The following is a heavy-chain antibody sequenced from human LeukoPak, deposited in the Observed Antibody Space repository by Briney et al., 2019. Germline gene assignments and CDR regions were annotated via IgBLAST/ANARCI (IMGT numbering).Heavy chain of an antibody. D-gene: IGHD2-15*01. CDR3: ARDGSSTSCYDGGTCYSEDY. Sequence: PGRTLRLSCAASGFTFSIYSMHWVRDAPGKGQEWVATIYYDGSNKYHADSAKGRFTFSRDNSKNTLYLQMNSLRAEDTAVYYCARDGSSTSCYDGGTCYSEDYWGQGTLVTVSS. CDR2: IYYDGSNK. CDR1: GFTFSIYS. V-gene: IGHV3-33*01. J-gene: IGHJ4*01.